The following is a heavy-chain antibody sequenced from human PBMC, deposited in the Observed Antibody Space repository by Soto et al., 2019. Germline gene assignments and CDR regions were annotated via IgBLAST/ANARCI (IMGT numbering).Heavy chain of an antibody. D-gene: IGHD6-19*01. CDR2: IYTSGST. V-gene: IGHV4-4*07. Sequence: QVQLQESGPGLVKPSETLSLTCTVSGGSISSYYWSWIRQPAGKGLEWIGRIYTSGSTNYNPSHKCRVTRSVDTSKNQFSMKLSSVTAADTAVYYCARDLPQKSSYSSGPGWFDPWGQGTLVTVSS. CDR3: ARDLPQKSSYSSGPGWFDP. J-gene: IGHJ5*02. CDR1: GGSISSYY.